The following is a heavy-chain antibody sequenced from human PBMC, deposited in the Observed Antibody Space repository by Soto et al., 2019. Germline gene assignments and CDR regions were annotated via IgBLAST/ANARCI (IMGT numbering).Heavy chain of an antibody. CDR1: GFTFSSYA. V-gene: IGHV3-23*01. D-gene: IGHD4-17*01. CDR3: AKSYGGEYFQH. J-gene: IGHJ1*01. CDR2: ISGSGGST. Sequence: GSLRLSCVASGFTFSSYAMSWVPQAPGKGLEWVSAISGSGGSTYYADSVKGRFTISRDNSKNTLYLQMNSLRAEDTAVYYCAKSYGGEYFQHWGQGTLVTVSS.